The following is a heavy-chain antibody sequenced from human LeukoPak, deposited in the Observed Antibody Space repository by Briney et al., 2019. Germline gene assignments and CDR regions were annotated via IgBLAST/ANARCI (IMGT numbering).Heavy chain of an antibody. D-gene: IGHD3-10*01. Sequence: SVKVSCKASGGTFSSYAISWVRQAPGQGLEWMGGIIPIFGTANYAQKFQGRVTITTDESTSTAYMELSSLRSEDTAVYYCVVQAGIGGDYWGQGTLVTVSS. CDR3: VVQAGIGGDY. V-gene: IGHV1-69*05. CDR1: GGTFSSYA. CDR2: IIPIFGTA. J-gene: IGHJ4*02.